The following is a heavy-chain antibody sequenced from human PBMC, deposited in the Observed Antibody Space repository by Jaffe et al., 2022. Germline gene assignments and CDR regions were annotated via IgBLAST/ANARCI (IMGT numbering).Heavy chain of an antibody. D-gene: IGHD4-17*01. CDR2: IKQDGSEK. CDR1: GFTFSSYW. J-gene: IGHJ3*02. V-gene: IGHV3-7*01. CDR3: ARDGGVNDYGDYGAFDI. Sequence: EVQLVESGGGLVQPGGSLRLSCAASGFTFSSYWMSWVRQAPGKGLEWVANIKQDGSEKYYVDSVKGRFTISRDNAKNSLYLQMNSLRAEDTAVYYCARDGGVNDYGDYGAFDIWGQGTMVTVSS.